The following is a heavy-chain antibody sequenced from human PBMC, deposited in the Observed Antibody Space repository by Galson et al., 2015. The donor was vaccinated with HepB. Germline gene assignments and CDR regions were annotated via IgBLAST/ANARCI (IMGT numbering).Heavy chain of an antibody. CDR1: GFTFSGSD. J-gene: IGHJ4*02. CDR3: ARTDETTVTTSGDF. D-gene: IGHD4-17*01. Sequence: SLRLSCAASGFTFSGSDINWIRQASGKGLEWIDRIRNRADGYATAHAASMRGRFTVSRDDSTNTAYLQINSLKIEDTAVYYCARTDETTVTTSGDFWGQGTLVTVSS. V-gene: IGHV3-73*01. CDR2: IRNRADGYAT.